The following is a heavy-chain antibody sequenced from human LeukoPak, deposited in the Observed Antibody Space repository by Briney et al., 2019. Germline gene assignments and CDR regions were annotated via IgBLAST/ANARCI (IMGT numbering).Heavy chain of an antibody. J-gene: IGHJ6*03. CDR2: ISAYNGNT. D-gene: IGHD2-2*01. V-gene: IGHV1-18*01. CDR3: ARAGYCSSTSCPTLYYYYYMDV. CDR1: GYTFTSYG. Sequence: ASVTVSCKASGYTFTSYGISWVRQAPGQGLEWMGWISAYNGNTNYAQKLQGRVTMTTDTSTSTAYMELRSLRSDDTAVYYCARAGYCSSTSCPTLYYYYYMDVWGKGTTVTVSS.